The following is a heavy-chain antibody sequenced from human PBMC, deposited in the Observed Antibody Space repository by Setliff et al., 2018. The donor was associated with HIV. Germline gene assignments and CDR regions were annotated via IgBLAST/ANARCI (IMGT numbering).Heavy chain of an antibody. D-gene: IGHD1-26*01. CDR3: ARGWGDNSFDS. V-gene: IGHV1-69*13. J-gene: IGHJ5*01. Sequence: SVKVSCKASGYTFTSYDISWVRQAPGQGLEWMGGIIPIFGTANYAQKFQGRVTITADESTSTASMELSSLRSEDTAVYYCARGWGDNSFDSWGQGTLVTVSS. CDR2: IIPIFGTA. CDR1: GYTFTSYD.